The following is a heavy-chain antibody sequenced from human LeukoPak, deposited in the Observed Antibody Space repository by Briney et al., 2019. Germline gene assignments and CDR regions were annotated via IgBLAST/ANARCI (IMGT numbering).Heavy chain of an antibody. CDR2: ISGSGNYI. J-gene: IGHJ6*03. CDR3: AGLRRAYYYYMDV. Sequence: GGSLRLSCAASGFTFSSYSMNWVRQAPGKGLKWVSSISGSGNYIYYADSLKGRFTISRDNANNLLFLQMSSLRAEDTAVYFCAGLRRAYYYYMDVWGKGTTVTVSS. V-gene: IGHV3-21*06. CDR1: GFTFSSYS.